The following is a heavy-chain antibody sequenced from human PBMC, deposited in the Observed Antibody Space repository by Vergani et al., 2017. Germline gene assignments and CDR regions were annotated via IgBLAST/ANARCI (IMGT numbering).Heavy chain of an antibody. Sequence: QVQLQQWGGGLLEPSETLSLICVVNGRSFPSYHWTWIRQSPGEGLEWGGDIDHTGRTDYNPSLKSRPTMSVDKSQNQFSLTLNSVTATDTAIYFCSRVNTETNGHLYYYYYMDVWGQGTAVTVS. CDR3: SRVNTETNGHLYYYYYMDV. V-gene: IGHV4-34*01. CDR2: IDHTGRT. J-gene: IGHJ6*03. D-gene: IGHD4-11*01. CDR1: GRSFPSYH.